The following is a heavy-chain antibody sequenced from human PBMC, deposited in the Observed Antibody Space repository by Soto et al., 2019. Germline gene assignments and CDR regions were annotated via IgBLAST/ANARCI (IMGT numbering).Heavy chain of an antibody. J-gene: IGHJ5*02. CDR3: ARNWFHNTSPERFDP. D-gene: IGHD2-2*01. CDR1: GYTFTSYG. V-gene: IGHV1-18*04. Sequence: QVQLVQSGAEVKKPGASVKVSCKASGYTFTSYGISWVRQAPGQGLEWMGWISAYNGNTNYAQKLQGRVTMTTDTSNSTAYMELRRLGSDDKALYFRARNWFHNTSPERFDPWGQGTLGPLPS. CDR2: ISAYNGNT.